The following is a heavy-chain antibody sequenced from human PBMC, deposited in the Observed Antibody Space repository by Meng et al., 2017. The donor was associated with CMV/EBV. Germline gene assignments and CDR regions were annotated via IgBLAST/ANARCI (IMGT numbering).Heavy chain of an antibody. V-gene: IGHV3-74*01. CDR2: VDDGGRDV. CDR1: GFTFNNYW. J-gene: IGHJ5*02. CDR3: ARDTPHNAFDP. D-gene: IGHD2-15*01. Sequence: GESLKISCAASGFTFNNYWMHWVRQPPGGGLVWLSYVDDGGRDVIYADSVKGRFTVSRDNARNTIYLQMNDLRDEDTALYYCARDTPHNAFDPWGQGTPVTVSS.